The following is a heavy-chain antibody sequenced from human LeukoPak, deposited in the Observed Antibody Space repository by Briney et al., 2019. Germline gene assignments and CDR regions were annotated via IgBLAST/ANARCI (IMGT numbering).Heavy chain of an antibody. CDR1: GGSFSGYY. V-gene: IGHV4-34*01. CDR2: INHSGST. J-gene: IGHJ4*02. CDR3: ARGRLYDSSGYSTANFDY. D-gene: IGHD3-22*01. Sequence: SETLSLTCAVYGGSFSGYYWSWIRQPPGKGLEWIGEINHSGSTNYNPSLKSRVAISVDTSKNQFSLKLSSVTAADTAVYYCARGRLYDSSGYSTANFDYWGQGTLVTVSS.